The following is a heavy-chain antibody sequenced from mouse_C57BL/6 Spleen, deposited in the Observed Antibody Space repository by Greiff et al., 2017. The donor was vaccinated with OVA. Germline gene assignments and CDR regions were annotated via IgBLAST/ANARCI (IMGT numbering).Heavy chain of an antibody. V-gene: IGHV1-18*01. CDR2: INPNNGGN. D-gene: IGHD2-14*01. Sequence: EVQLQQSGPELVKPGASVKIPCKASGYTFTDYNMDWVKQSHGKRLEWIGDINPNNGGNIYNQKFKGKATLTVDKSSSTAYMELRSLTSEDTAVYYCATGGYQFAYWGQGTLVTVSA. CDR1: GYTFTDYN. J-gene: IGHJ3*01. CDR3: ATGGYQFAY.